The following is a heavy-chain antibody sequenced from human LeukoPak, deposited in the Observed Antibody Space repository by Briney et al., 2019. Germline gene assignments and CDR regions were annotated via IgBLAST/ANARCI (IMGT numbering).Heavy chain of an antibody. V-gene: IGHV3-23*01. J-gene: IGHJ4*02. Sequence: GGSLRLSCAASGFTFTNYAMSWVRQAPGKRLEWVSTISESGGSTNYADSVKGRFTISRDNSKNTLYLQMNSLRAEDTALYYCAKGWSYFLDNWGQGTLVTVSS. CDR1: GFTFTNYA. CDR2: ISESGGST. D-gene: IGHD6-13*01. CDR3: AKGWSYFLDN.